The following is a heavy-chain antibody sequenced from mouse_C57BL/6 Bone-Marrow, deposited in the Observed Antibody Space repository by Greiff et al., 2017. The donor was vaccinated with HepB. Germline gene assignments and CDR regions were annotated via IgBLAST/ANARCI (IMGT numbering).Heavy chain of an antibody. CDR3: ARWTTGVGYFDD. CDR2: INPSSGYT. J-gene: IGHJ2*01. D-gene: IGHD1-1*01. CDR1: GYTFTSYT. Sequence: QVQLQQSGAELARPGASVKMSCKASGYTFTSYTMNWVKQRPGQGLEWIGYINPSSGYTKYNQKFKDKATLTADKSSSTAYMQLSSLTSEDSAVYYCARWTTGVGYFDDRGQGTTLTVSS. V-gene: IGHV1-4*01.